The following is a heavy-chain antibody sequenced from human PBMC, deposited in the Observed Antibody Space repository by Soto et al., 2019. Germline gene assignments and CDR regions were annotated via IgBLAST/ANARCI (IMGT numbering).Heavy chain of an antibody. CDR1: GYTFTNYD. CDR2: MNPNSGNT. Sequence: ASVKVSCKASGYTFTNYDINWVRQAAGQGLELMGWMNPNSGNTDFAQKFQGRVTMTRNTSISTAYMELSSLRSEDTAMFYCARSQGTSDAFDIWGQGTMVTVSS. J-gene: IGHJ3*02. CDR3: ARSQGTSDAFDI. V-gene: IGHV1-8*01.